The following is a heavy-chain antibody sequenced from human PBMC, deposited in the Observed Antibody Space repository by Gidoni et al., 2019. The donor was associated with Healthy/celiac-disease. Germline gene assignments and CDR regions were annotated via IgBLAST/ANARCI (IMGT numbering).Heavy chain of an antibody. CDR3: ARVKPGDPDWFDP. CDR1: GGSISSYY. D-gene: IGHD7-27*01. V-gene: IGHV4-59*01. CDR2: IYYSGST. J-gene: IGHJ5*02. Sequence: QVQLQESGPGLVKPSETLSLTCTVSGGSISSYYWSWIRQPPGKGLEWIGYIYYSGSTNYNPSLKSRVTISVDTSKNQCSLKLSSVTTADTAVYYCARVKPGDPDWFDPWGQGTLVTVSS.